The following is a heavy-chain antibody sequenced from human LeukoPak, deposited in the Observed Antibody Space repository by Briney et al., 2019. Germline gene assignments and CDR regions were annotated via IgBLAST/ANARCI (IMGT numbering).Heavy chain of an antibody. D-gene: IGHD6-13*01. CDR2: IYYSGST. Sequence: SETLSLTCTVSGGSISSYYWSWIRQPPGKGLEWIGYIYYSGSTNYNPSLKSRVTISVDTSKNQFSLKLSSVTAADTAVYYCAREDGIAAAGTGLSFDIWGQGTMVTVSS. CDR1: GGSISSYY. V-gene: IGHV4-59*01. CDR3: AREDGIAAAGTGLSFDI. J-gene: IGHJ3*02.